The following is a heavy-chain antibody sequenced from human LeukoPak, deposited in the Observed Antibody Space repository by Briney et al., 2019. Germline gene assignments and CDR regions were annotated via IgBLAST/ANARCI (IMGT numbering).Heavy chain of an antibody. CDR2: SRGKAKTYTT. J-gene: IGHJ6*02. V-gene: IGHV3-72*01. Sequence: GGSLRLSCVASGFTFSDYYMDWVRQAPGKGLEWVARSRGKAKTYTTEYAASVKGRFTISRDESKSSLYLQMHSLIIEDTAVYYCARGASGNYNYHYGMDVWGQGTTVTVSS. D-gene: IGHD3-10*01. CDR1: GFTFSDYY. CDR3: ARGASGNYNYHYGMDV.